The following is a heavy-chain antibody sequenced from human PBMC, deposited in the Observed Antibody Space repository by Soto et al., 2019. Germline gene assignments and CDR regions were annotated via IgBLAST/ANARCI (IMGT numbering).Heavy chain of an antibody. V-gene: IGHV5-51*07. J-gene: IGHJ4*02. CDR1: GYRFTSYW. D-gene: IGHD6-13*01. CDR3: ARRLSYSSSWYDY. Sequence: PGESLKISCKCSGYRFTSYWIGWVHQMPGKGLEWMGIIYPGDSDTRYSPSFQGQVTISADKSISTAYLQWSSLKASDTAMYYCARRLSYSSSWYDYWGQGTLVTVSS. CDR2: IYPGDSDT.